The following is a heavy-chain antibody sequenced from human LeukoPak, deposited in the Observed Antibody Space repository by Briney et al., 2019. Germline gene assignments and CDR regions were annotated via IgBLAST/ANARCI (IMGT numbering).Heavy chain of an antibody. CDR3: ARDGSSGRRFDY. J-gene: IGHJ4*02. V-gene: IGHV3-33*01. D-gene: IGHD6-19*01. Sequence: PGRSLRLSCAASGFTFSSYGMHWVRQAPGKGLEWVAVIWYDGSNKYYADSVKGRFTISRDNSKNTLYLQMDSLRAEDTAVYYCARDGSSGRRFDYWGQRTPVTVSS. CDR2: IWYDGSNK. CDR1: GFTFSSYG.